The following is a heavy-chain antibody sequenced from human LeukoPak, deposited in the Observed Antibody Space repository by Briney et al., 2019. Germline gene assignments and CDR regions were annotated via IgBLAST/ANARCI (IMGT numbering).Heavy chain of an antibody. J-gene: IGHJ5*02. CDR1: RFTFSSYT. CDR3: AKVEELNPDRSGYYLPLGS. V-gene: IGHV3-23*01. CDR2: ISDSGTSI. D-gene: IGHD3-22*01. Sequence: PGGSLRLSCAASRFTFSSYTMTWVRQAPGRGLEWVSAISDSGTSIYYVDSVKGRFTISRDNSRNTPYLQMNSLRAEDTAVYYCAKVEELNPDRSGYYLPLGSWGQGTLVTVSS.